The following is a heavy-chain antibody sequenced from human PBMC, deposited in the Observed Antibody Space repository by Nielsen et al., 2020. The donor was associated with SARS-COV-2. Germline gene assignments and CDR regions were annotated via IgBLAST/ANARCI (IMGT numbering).Heavy chain of an antibody. CDR2: ISHDSGTT. CDR1: GFIFSNHA. Sequence: GESLKISCVGSGFIFSNHAMNWVRQAPGRGLEWVSSISHDSGTTYSVKGRFTISRDNSKNTLYLQMNSLRAEDTAVYYCARVVSYYYGMDVWGQGTTVTVSS. J-gene: IGHJ6*02. CDR3: ARVVSYYYGMDV. V-gene: IGHV3-23*01.